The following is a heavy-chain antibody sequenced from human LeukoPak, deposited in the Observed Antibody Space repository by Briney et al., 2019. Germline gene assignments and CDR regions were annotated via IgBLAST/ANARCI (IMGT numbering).Heavy chain of an antibody. CDR1: GGSISSSSYY. D-gene: IGHD2-15*01. CDR2: IYYSGST. Sequence: SETLSLTCTVSGGSISSSSYYWGWIRQPPGKGLEWIGSIYYSGSTYYNPSLKSRVTISVDTSKNQFSLKLSSVTAADTAVYYCARLYCSGGSCYLPDAFDIWGQGTMVTVSS. CDR3: ARLYCSGGSCYLPDAFDI. V-gene: IGHV4-39*07. J-gene: IGHJ3*02.